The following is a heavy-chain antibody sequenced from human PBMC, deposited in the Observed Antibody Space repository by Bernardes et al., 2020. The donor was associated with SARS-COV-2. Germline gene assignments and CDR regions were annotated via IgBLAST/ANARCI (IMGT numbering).Heavy chain of an antibody. CDR2: IYPGDSDT. V-gene: IGHV5-51*01. CDR1: GYSFTNYW. Sequence: GESLKISCKGSGYSFTNYWIGWVRQMPGKGLEWMGIIYPGDSDTRYRPSFQGQVTISADKSINTAYLQWSSLKASDTAIYYCARPGTTGASSYYFDYWGQGTLVSVSS. CDR3: ARPGTTGASSYYFDY. J-gene: IGHJ4*02. D-gene: IGHD1-1*01.